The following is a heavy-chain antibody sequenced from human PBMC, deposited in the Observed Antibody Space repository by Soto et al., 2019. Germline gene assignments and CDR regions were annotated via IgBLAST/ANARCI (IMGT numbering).Heavy chain of an antibody. CDR2: IRNKANFYST. D-gene: IGHD2-2*01. V-gene: IGHV3-72*01. Sequence: GSLRLSCATSGFTVCINYMSWVLQAPWKDLEWVGRIRNKANFYSTEYAASVKGRFSISRDDSKNSLYLQMNRLKIEDTAIYYCTRVRLFPTIPKPGMDVWGQGTTVTVSS. J-gene: IGHJ6*02. CDR3: TRVRLFPTIPKPGMDV. CDR1: GFTVCINY.